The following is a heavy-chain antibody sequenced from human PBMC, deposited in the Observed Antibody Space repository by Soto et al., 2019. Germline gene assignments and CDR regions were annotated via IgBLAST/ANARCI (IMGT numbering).Heavy chain of an antibody. V-gene: IGHV5-51*01. Sequence: GASLKISCKGSGYTFTNHWIGWVRQMPGKGLEWMGIIYPGDSDTRYSPSFQGQVTISADKSISTAYLQWSSLTASDTAMYYCARPSSGWYGFDSWGQGTQVTVSS. D-gene: IGHD6-13*01. J-gene: IGHJ4*02. CDR1: GYTFTNHW. CDR2: IYPGDSDT. CDR3: ARPSSGWYGFDS.